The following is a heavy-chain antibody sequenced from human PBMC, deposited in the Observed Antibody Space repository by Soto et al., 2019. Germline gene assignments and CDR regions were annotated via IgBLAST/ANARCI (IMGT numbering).Heavy chain of an antibody. CDR3: ARGRRWLQWGYYFDY. V-gene: IGHV4-34*01. D-gene: IGHD5-12*01. Sequence: SETLSLTCAVYGGSFSGYYWSWIRQPPGKGLEWIGEINHSGSTNYNPSLKSRVTISVDTSKNQFSLKLSSVTAADTAVYYCARGRRWLQWGYYFDYWGQGTLVTVSS. J-gene: IGHJ4*02. CDR2: INHSGST. CDR1: GGSFSGYY.